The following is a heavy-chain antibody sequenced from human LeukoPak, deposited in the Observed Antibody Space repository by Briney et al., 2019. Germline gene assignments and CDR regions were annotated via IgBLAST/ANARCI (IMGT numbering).Heavy chain of an antibody. CDR1: GYSISSGYY. CDR3: ARVLSGSHDAFDI. Sequence: PSETLSLTCTVSGYSISSGYYWGWIRQPPGKGLEWIGSIYHSGSTYYNPSLKSRVTISVDTSKNQFSLKLSSVTAADTAVYYCARVLSGSHDAFDIWGQGTMVTVSS. D-gene: IGHD1-26*01. CDR2: IYHSGST. J-gene: IGHJ3*02. V-gene: IGHV4-38-2*02.